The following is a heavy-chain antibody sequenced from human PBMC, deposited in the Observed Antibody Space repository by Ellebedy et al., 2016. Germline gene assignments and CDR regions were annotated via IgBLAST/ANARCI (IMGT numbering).Heavy chain of an antibody. CDR1: GFTFSSYG. CDR3: TTGAYCGGDCYYVLGNADY. J-gene: IGHJ4*02. D-gene: IGHD2-21*02. Sequence: GESLKISCAASGFTFSSYGMHWVRQAPGKGLEWVSRIKSKTDGGTTDYAAPVKGRFTISRDDSKNTLYLQMNSLKTEDTAVYYCTTGAYCGGDCYYVLGNADYWGQGTLVTVSS. CDR2: IKSKTDGGTT. V-gene: IGHV3-15*07.